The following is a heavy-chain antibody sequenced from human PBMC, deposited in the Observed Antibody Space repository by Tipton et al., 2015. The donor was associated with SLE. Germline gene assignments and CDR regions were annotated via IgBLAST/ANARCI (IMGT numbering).Heavy chain of an antibody. V-gene: IGHV4-59*01. J-gene: IGHJ2*01. CDR1: GGSISSYY. D-gene: IGHD3-9*01. CDR2: IYYSGST. Sequence: TLSLTCTVSGGSISSYYWSWIRQPPGKGLEWIGYIYYSGSTNYNPSLKSRVTISVDTSKNQFSLKLSSLTAADTAGYYRARDMHDSLTGYSRHWYFDLWGRGTLVTVSS. CDR3: ARDMHDSLTGYSRHWYFDL.